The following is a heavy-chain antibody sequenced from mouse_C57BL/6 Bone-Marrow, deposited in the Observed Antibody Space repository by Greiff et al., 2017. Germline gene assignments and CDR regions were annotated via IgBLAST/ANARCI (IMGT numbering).Heavy chain of an antibody. CDR3: ARRDYPWFAY. Sequence: EVQVVESGPELVKPGASVKIPCKASGYTFTDYNMDWVKQSHGKSLEWIGDINPNNGGTIYNQKFKGKATLTVDKSSSTAYMELRSLTSEDTAVYYCARRDYPWFAYWGQGTLVTVSA. D-gene: IGHD2-4*01. CDR1: GYTFTDYN. J-gene: IGHJ3*01. V-gene: IGHV1-18*01. CDR2: INPNNGGT.